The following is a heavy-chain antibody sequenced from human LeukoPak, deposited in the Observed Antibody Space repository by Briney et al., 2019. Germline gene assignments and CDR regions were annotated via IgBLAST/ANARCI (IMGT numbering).Heavy chain of an antibody. CDR2: INHSGST. CDR1: GGSFSGYS. Sequence: KPSETLSLTCAVYGGSFSGYSWSWIRQPPGKGLEWIGGINHSGSTNYNPSLKRRVTISVDTSKNQFSLKLSSVTAADTAVYYCARFRKLLPRAAGDYWGQGTLVTVSS. D-gene: IGHD1-26*01. J-gene: IGHJ4*02. V-gene: IGHV4-34*01. CDR3: ARFRKLLPRAAGDY.